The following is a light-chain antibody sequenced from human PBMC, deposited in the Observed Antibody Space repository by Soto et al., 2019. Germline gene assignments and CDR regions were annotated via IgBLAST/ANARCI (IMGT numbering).Light chain of an antibody. V-gene: IGLV2-23*01. CDR3: CSYAGSTTLYV. Sequence: ALTQPASVSGSPGQSITISCTGTSSDVGSYNLVSWYQQHPGTAPKLMIYEAFKRPSGVSNRFSGSKSGDTASLTISGLQAEDEADYYCCSYAGSTTLYVFGTGTKVTV. J-gene: IGLJ1*01. CDR2: EAF. CDR1: SSDVGSYNL.